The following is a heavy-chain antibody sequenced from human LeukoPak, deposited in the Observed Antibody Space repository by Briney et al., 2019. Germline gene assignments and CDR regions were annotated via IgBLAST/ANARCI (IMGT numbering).Heavy chain of an antibody. CDR3: ARDGALLRYFDWPIRTHYYYGMDV. Sequence: ASVKVSCTASGYTFTSYGISWVRQAPGHGLEWMGWISAYNGNTNYAQKLQGRVTMTTDTSTSTAYMELRSLRSDDTAVYYWARDGALLRYFDWPIRTHYYYGMDVWGKGTTVTVSS. J-gene: IGHJ6*04. V-gene: IGHV1-18*04. CDR1: GYTFTSYG. CDR2: ISAYNGNT. D-gene: IGHD3-9*01.